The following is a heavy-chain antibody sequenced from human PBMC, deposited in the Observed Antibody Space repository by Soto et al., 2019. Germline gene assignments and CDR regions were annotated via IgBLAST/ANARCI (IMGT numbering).Heavy chain of an antibody. D-gene: IGHD3-9*01. J-gene: IGHJ5*02. V-gene: IGHV3-30-3*01. CDR1: GFTFSSYA. CDR3: ARVGPLSTSRYFDWLPQRGDWFDP. Sequence: GGSLRLSCAASGFTFSSYAMHWVRQAPGKGLEWVAVISYDGSNKYYADSVKGRFTISRDNSKNTLYLKMDSLRAEDTAVYYCARVGPLSTSRYFDWLPQRGDWFDPWGQGTLVTVSS. CDR2: ISYDGSNK.